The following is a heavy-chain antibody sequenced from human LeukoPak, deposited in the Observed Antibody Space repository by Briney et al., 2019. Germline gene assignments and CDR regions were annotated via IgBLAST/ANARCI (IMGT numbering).Heavy chain of an antibody. CDR2: ITADGTNK. V-gene: IGHV3-48*04. J-gene: IGHJ4*02. D-gene: IGHD1-26*01. Sequence: GGSLRLSCAASGFTFSHAWMNWVRQAPGKGLEWVSYITADGTNKYDADSVKGRFTISRDNAKNSLYLQMNSLRVDDTAIYYCAREVEWELPDYWGQGTLVTVSS. CDR1: GFTFSHAW. CDR3: AREVEWELPDY.